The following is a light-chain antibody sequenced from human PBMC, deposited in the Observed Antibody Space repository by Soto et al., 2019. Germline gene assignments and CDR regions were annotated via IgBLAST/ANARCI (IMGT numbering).Light chain of an antibody. CDR2: GAS. CDR1: QSISNTF. J-gene: IGKJ1*01. Sequence: EIVLTQSPGTLSLSPGEGATLSCRASQSISNTFLAWYQQRPGQAPRILIYGASRRATGIPDRFSGSGSGTDFTLTINRLEPEDFALYYCQQYYSSWTFGQGTKVEMK. CDR3: QQYYSSWT. V-gene: IGKV3-20*01.